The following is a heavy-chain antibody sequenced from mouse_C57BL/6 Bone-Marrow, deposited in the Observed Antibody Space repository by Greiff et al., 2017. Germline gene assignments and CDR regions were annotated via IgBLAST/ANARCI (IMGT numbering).Heavy chain of an antibody. CDR3: TTARSYGFAY. J-gene: IGHJ3*01. D-gene: IGHD1-1*01. CDR1: GFNIKDDY. V-gene: IGHV14-4*01. Sequence: DVQLVESGAELVRPGASVKLSCTASGFNIKDDYMHWVKQRPEQGLEWIGWIDPENGDTEYASKFQGKATITADTSSNTAYLQLSSLTSEDTAVYYCTTARSYGFAYWGQGTLVTVSA. CDR2: IDPENGDT.